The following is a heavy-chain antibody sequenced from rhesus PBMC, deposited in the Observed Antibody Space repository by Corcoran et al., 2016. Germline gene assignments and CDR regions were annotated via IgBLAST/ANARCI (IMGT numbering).Heavy chain of an antibody. Sequence: QLQLQESGPGVVKPSENLSLTCAVSGGSISSYWWGWIRQPPGKGLEGIGQIYGGSDSTSYNPSHKSRGTIASDTAKNQVSLKLSSVTAADTAVYYCAKVVLGDYFDYWGQGVLVTVSS. J-gene: IGHJ4*01. D-gene: IGHD2-39*02. CDR2: IYGGSDST. V-gene: IGHV4-147*01. CDR3: AKVVLGDYFDY. CDR1: GGSISSYW.